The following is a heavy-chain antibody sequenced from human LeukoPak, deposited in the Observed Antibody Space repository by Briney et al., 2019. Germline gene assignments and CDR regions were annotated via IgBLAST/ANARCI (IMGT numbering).Heavy chain of an antibody. V-gene: IGHV3-73*01. D-gene: IGHD6-13*01. Sequence: PGGSLRLSCAASGFTFSGSAMHWVRQASGKGLEWVGRIRSKANSYATAYAASVKGRFTISRDDSKNTAYLQMNSLKTEDTAVYYCTRRIIAARPDYYGMDVWGQGTTVTVSS. J-gene: IGHJ6*02. CDR3: TRRIIAARPDYYGMDV. CDR2: IRSKANSYAT. CDR1: GFTFSGSA.